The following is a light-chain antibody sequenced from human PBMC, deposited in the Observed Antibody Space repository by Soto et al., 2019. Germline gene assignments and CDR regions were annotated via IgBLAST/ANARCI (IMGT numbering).Light chain of an antibody. J-gene: IGKJ1*01. CDR1: QDIRND. CDR3: LQDYIYPWT. V-gene: IGKV1-6*01. CDR2: TAS. Sequence: IHMTQSPSSLSASVGDRFTITCRASQDIRNDLGWFQQKPGKAPKLLINTASTLQSGVSSRFRGSGSGTDFTLTISSLQPEDFETYYCLQDYIYPWTFGQGTKVDIK.